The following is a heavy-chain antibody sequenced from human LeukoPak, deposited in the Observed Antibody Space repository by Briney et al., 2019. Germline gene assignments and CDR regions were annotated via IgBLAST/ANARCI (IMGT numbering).Heavy chain of an antibody. CDR1: GYTFTSYG. Sequence: ASVKVSCKASGYTFTSYGISWVRQAPGQGLEWMGWISAYNGNTNYAQKLQGRVTMTRDTSTSTVYMELSSLRSEDTAVYYCARDWGLALLWFGESPGLDVWGKGTTVTVSS. D-gene: IGHD3-10*01. J-gene: IGHJ6*04. CDR2: ISAYNGNT. CDR3: ARDWGLALLWFGESPGLDV. V-gene: IGHV1-18*01.